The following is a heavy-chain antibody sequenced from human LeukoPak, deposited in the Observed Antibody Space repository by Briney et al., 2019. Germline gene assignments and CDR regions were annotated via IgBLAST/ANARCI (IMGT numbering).Heavy chain of an antibody. V-gene: IGHV3-33*01. J-gene: IGHJ6*02. Sequence: GKSLRLSCVTSGFTFRTYAMHWVRQTPGKGLEWVAVIWYDGSNQYYADSVKGRFTISRENSNNTLHLQMNGLRADDTAVYYCARVGSAYDLDYYGVDVWGQGTTVTVSS. CDR3: ARVGSAYDLDYYGVDV. CDR1: GFTFRTYA. D-gene: IGHD5-12*01. CDR2: IWYDGSNQ.